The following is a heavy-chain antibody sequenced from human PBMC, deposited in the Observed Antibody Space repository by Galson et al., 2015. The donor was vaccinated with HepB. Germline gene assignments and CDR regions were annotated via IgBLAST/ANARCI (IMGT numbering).Heavy chain of an antibody. CDR3: ARDISVSVWGFPYYYYGMDV. CDR2: ISFDRSHN. J-gene: IGHJ6*02. D-gene: IGHD7-27*01. CDR1: AFNFTTYS. Sequence: SLRLSCAASAFNFTTYSMHWVRQAPGKGLEWVAAISFDRSHNYSADSVKGRFTISRDNSKSALYLQMNRLRTEDTAVYYCARDISVSVWGFPYYYYGMDVWGQGTTVIVSS. V-gene: IGHV3-30-3*01.